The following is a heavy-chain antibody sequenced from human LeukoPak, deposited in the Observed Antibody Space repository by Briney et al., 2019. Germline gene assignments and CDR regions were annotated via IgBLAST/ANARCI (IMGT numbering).Heavy chain of an antibody. D-gene: IGHD3-10*01. CDR1: GYSISSGYY. Sequence: SETLSLTCTVSGYSISSGYYWSWIRQPPGKGLEWIAEINHSGSTNYDPSLESRVTISVDTSKNQFSLKLSSVTAADTAVYYCARVRLGDRASDYYYYGVDVWGQGTTVTVSS. CDR3: ARVRLGDRASDYYYYGVDV. CDR2: INHSGST. J-gene: IGHJ6*02. V-gene: IGHV4-38-2*02.